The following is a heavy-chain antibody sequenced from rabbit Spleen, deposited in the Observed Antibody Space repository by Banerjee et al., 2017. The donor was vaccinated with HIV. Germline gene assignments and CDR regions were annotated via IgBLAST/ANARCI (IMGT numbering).Heavy chain of an antibody. CDR2: IAGSSSGFT. J-gene: IGHJ6*01. CDR1: GFSFISSDY. V-gene: IGHV1S40*01. D-gene: IGHD1-1*01. Sequence: QSLEESGGGLVKPGGTLTLTCTASGFSFISSDYMCWGRQAPGKGLEWISCIAGSSSGFTYSAAWATGRFSCSNTSSTTVTLQMTSLTAADTAAYFCARDSGASFSSYGMDLWGQGTLVTVS. CDR3: ARDSGASFSSYGMDL.